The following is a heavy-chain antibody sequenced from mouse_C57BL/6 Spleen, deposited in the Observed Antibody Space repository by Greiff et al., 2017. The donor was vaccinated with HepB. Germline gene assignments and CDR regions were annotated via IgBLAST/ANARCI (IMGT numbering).Heavy chain of an antibody. V-gene: IGHV7-1*01. CDR1: GFTFSDFY. CDR3: ARDGTGPSYWYFDV. Sequence: EVQLVESGGGLVQSGRSLRLSCATSGFTFSDFYMEWVRQAPGKGLEWIAASRNKANDYTTEYSASVKGRFIVSRDTSQSILYLQMNALRAEDTAIYYCARDGTGPSYWYFDVWGTGTTVTVSS. CDR2: SRNKANDYTT. D-gene: IGHD4-1*01. J-gene: IGHJ1*03.